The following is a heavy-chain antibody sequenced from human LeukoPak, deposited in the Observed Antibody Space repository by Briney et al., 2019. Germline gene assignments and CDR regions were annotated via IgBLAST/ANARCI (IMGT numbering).Heavy chain of an antibody. CDR2: IKSKIDGGTI. CDR3: TTDVGGYCSSSTCSSGAFDL. V-gene: IGHV3-15*01. CDR1: GFSFNNAW. D-gene: IGHD2-2*01. Sequence: GGSLRLSCAASGFSFNNAWMTWVRQAPGKGLEWVGRIKSKIDGGTIDYAAPVKGRFTISRDDSKHTLYIQMNSLKIEDTAVYHCTTDVGGYCSSSTCSSGAFDLRGRGTTVTVSS. J-gene: IGHJ3*01.